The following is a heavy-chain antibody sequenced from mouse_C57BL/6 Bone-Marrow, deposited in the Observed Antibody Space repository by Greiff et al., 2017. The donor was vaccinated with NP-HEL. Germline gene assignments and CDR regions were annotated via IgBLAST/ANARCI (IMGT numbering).Heavy chain of an antibody. D-gene: IGHD1-1*01. V-gene: IGHV5-4*01. Sequence: EVHLVESGGGLVKPGGSLKLSCAASGFTFSSYAMSWVRQTPEKRLEWVATISDGGSYTYYPDNVKGRFTISRDNAKNNLYLQMSHLKSEDTAMYYCARDGITTVVSRRYYFDYWGQGTTLTVSS. CDR2: ISDGGSYT. J-gene: IGHJ2*01. CDR1: GFTFSSYA. CDR3: ARDGITTVVSRRYYFDY.